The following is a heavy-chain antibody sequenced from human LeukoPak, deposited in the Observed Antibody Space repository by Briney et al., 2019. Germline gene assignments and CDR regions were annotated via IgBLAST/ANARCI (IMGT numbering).Heavy chain of an antibody. CDR2: INHSGST. J-gene: IGHJ4*02. CDR1: GGSFSGYY. CDR3: ARLDIVVVPVTQYYFDY. Sequence: SETLSLTCAVYGGSFSGYYWSWIRQPPGKGLEWIGEINHSGSTNYNPSLKSRVTISVDTSKNQFSLKLSSVTAADTAVYYCARLDIVVVPVTQYYFDYWGQGTLVTVSS. D-gene: IGHD2-2*03. V-gene: IGHV4-34*01.